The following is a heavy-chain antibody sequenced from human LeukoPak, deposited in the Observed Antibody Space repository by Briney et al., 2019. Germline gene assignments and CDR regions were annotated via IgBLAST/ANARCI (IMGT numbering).Heavy chain of an antibody. CDR1: GFTFSSYW. CDR3: ARVAGSWSWFDP. V-gene: IGHV3-74*01. J-gene: IGHJ5*02. Sequence: PGRSLRLSCAASGFTFSSYWMHWVRQAPGKGLVWVSRINGDGITTTYADSVKGQFTISRDNAKNTLYLQMNSLRAEDTAVYYCARVAGSWSWFDPWGQGALVTVSS. CDR2: INGDGITT. D-gene: IGHD6-19*01.